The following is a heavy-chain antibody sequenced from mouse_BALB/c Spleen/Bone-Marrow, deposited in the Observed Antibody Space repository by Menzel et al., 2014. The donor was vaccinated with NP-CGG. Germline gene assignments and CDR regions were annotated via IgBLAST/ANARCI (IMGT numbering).Heavy chain of an antibody. CDR2: ISNGGGST. V-gene: IGHV5-12-2*01. CDR3: ARGNGFAY. CDR1: GFTFSSYT. J-gene: IGHJ3*01. Sequence: EVQRVESGGGLVQPGGSPKLSCAASGFTFSSYTMSWVRQTPEKRLDWVAYISNGGGSTYYPDTVKGRFTISRDNAKNTLYLQMSSLKSEDTAMYYCARGNGFAYWGQGTLVTVSA.